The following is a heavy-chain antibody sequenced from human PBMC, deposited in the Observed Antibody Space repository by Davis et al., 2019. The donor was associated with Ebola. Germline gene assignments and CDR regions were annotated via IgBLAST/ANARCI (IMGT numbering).Heavy chain of an antibody. V-gene: IGHV4-59*06. D-gene: IGHD3-22*01. Sequence: PSETLSLTCTVSGGSISSYYWSWIRQHPGKGLEWIGYIYYSGSTYYNPSLKSRVTISVDTSKNQFSLKLSSVTAADTAVYYCAREYYYDSSGYRNWFDPWGQGTLVTVSS. CDR3: AREYYYDSSGYRNWFDP. J-gene: IGHJ5*02. CDR2: IYYSGST. CDR1: GGSISSYY.